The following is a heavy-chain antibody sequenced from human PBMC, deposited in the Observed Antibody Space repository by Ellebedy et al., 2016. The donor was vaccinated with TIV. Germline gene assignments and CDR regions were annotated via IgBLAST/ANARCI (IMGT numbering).Heavy chain of an antibody. D-gene: IGHD5-24*01. J-gene: IGHJ3*02. CDR3: ASREMATILDAFDI. CDR1: GGSISSSSYY. V-gene: IGHV4-39*01. Sequence: MPSETLSLTCTVSGGSISSSSYYRGWIRQPPGKGLEWIGNIYYTGSTYHNPSLKSRVTISVDTSKNQFSLNLSSVTAADTAVYYCASREMATILDAFDIWGQGTKVTVSS. CDR2: IYYTGST.